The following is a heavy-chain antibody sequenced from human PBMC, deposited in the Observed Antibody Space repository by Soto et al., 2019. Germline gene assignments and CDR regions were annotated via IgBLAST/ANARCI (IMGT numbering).Heavy chain of an antibody. V-gene: IGHV4-34*01. CDR3: ARGGQLLTRYYYYGMDV. D-gene: IGHD2-2*01. CDR2: INHSGST. J-gene: IGHJ6*02. CDR1: GGSFSGYY. Sequence: SETLSLTCAVYGGSFSGYYWSWTRQPPGKGLEWIGEINHSGSTNYNPSLKSRVTISVDTSKNQFSLKLSSVTAADTAVYYCARGGQLLTRYYYYGMDVWGQGTTVTVSS.